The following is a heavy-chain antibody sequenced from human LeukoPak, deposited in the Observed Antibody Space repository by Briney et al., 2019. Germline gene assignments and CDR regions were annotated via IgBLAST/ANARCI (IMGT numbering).Heavy chain of an antibody. D-gene: IGHD2-2*01. Sequence: PSETLSLTCAVYGGSFSGYYWSWIRQPPGKGLEWIGEINHSGSTNYNPSLKSRVTISVDTSKSQFSLKLSSVTAADTAVYYCARGGGSCSSTSCYYYYGMDVWGQGTTVTVSS. J-gene: IGHJ6*02. CDR2: INHSGST. CDR1: GGSFSGYY. CDR3: ARGGGSCSSTSCYYYYGMDV. V-gene: IGHV4-34*01.